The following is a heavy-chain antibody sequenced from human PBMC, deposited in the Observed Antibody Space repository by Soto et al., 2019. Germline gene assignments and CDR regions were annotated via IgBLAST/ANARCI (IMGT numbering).Heavy chain of an antibody. J-gene: IGHJ6*02. V-gene: IGHV1-46*01. D-gene: IGHD3-3*01. CDR3: ARDGFGVVIPAYGMDV. CDR2: INPSGGST. Sequence: GASVKVSCKASGYTFTSYYMHWVRQAPGQGLEWMGIINPSGGSTSYAQKFQGRVTMTRDTSTSTVYMELSNLRSEDTAVYYYARDGFGVVIPAYGMDVWGQGTTVTVSS. CDR1: GYTFTSYY.